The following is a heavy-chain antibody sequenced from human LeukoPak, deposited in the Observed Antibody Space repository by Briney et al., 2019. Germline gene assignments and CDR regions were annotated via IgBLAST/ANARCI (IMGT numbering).Heavy chain of an antibody. CDR3: ARDGTAAGLYFDL. J-gene: IGHJ4*01. CDR2: IRQDGGEK. CDR1: GFTFTDYW. D-gene: IGHD6-13*01. Sequence: GSLSLSCAVSGFTFTDYWMNWVRQAPGKGLEWVASIRQDGGEKSYVDSVKGRFTISRDNTKSSLYLQTNSLRAEDTAVYYCARDGTAAGLYFDLWGQGTLVTVSS. V-gene: IGHV3-7*01.